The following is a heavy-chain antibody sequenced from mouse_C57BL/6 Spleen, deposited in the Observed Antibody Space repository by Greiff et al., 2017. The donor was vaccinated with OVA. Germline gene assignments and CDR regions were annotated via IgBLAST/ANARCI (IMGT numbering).Heavy chain of an antibody. CDR1: GYTFTSYW. Sequence: QVQLQQPGAELVRPGSSVKLSCKASGYTFTSYWMHWVKQRPIQGLEWIGNIDPSDSETHYNQKFKDKATLTVDKSSSTAYMQLSSLTSEDSAVYYCARLDRSGYDYAMDYWGQGTSVTVSS. CDR3: ARLDRSGYDYAMDY. CDR2: IDPSDSET. D-gene: IGHD3-2*02. V-gene: IGHV1-52*01. J-gene: IGHJ4*01.